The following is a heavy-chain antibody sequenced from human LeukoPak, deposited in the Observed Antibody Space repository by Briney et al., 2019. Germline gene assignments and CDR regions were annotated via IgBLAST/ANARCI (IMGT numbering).Heavy chain of an antibody. V-gene: IGHV3-30-3*01. CDR3: AKGIDTAMVSPLPYYMDV. D-gene: IGHD5-18*01. J-gene: IGHJ6*03. CDR1: GFTFSSYA. CDR2: ISYDGSNK. Sequence: GRSLRLSCAASGFTFSSYAMHWVRQAPGKGLEWVAVISYDGSNKYYADSVKGRFTISRDNSKNTLYLQMNSLRAEDTAVYYCAKGIDTAMVSPLPYYMDVWGKGTTVTVSS.